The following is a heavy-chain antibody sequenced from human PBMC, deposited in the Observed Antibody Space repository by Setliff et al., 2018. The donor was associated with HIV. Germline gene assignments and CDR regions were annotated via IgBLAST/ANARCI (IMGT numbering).Heavy chain of an antibody. V-gene: IGHV3-15*05. CDR3: CGHLERHYDFWSGYSALNWFDP. Sequence: PGGSLRLSCVASGFTFTNAWMSWVRQTPGKGLEWVGQIKSKTEGEARDYAAPVKGRFTISRNDSSNTLFLQMNSLKTEDTGVYYCCGHLERHYDFWSGYSALNWFDPWGQGTPVTVSS. CDR2: IKSKTEGEAR. CDR1: GFTFTNAW. J-gene: IGHJ5*02. D-gene: IGHD3-3*01.